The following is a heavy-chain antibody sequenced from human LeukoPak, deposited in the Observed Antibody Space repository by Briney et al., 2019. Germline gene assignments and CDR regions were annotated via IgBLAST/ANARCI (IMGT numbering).Heavy chain of an antibody. CDR2: IRYDGSYK. V-gene: IGHV3-30*02. D-gene: IGHD1-1*01. CDR3: ARKGYGDY. Sequence: GGSLRLSCAASGFTFSSYGMHWVRQAPGKGLEWVAFIRYDGSYKYYADSVKGRFTISRDNSKNTVYLQMNSLRAEDTAVYYCARKGYGDYWGQGTLVTVSS. CDR1: GFTFSSYG. J-gene: IGHJ4*02.